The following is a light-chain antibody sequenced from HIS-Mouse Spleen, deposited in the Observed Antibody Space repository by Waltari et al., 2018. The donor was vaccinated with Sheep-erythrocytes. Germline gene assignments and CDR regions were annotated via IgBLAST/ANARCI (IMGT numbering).Light chain of an antibody. CDR3: CSYAGSYNHV. CDR2: EFR. J-gene: IGLJ1*01. Sequence: QSALTQPRSVSGSPGQSVTISCTGTSSDVGGYNYVSWYQQHPGKAPKLMSYEFRKLPSGVPDRFSGSKSCNTASLTISGLQAEDEADYYCCSYAGSYNHVFATGTKVTVL. CDR1: SSDVGGYNY. V-gene: IGLV2-11*02.